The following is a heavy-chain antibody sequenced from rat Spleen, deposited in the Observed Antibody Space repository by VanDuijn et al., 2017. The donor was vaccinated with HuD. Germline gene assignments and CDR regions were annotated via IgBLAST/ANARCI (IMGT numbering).Heavy chain of an antibody. J-gene: IGHJ3*01. CDR3: ASHYSSYRGDWFAY. CDR1: GFPLTSYH. V-gene: IGHV2-27*01. Sequence: QVQLKASGPGLVQPSQTLSLTCTVSGFPLTSYHLHWVRQPPGKGLEWMGRIQNGGSTDYNSALKSRLSISRDTSKSQVFLKMNSVQTEDTAMYFCASHYSSYRGDWFAYWGQGLWSLSLQ. CDR2: IQNGGST. D-gene: IGHD1-2*01.